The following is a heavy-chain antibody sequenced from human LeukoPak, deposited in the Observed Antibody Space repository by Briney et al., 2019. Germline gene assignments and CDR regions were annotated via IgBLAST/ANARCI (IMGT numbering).Heavy chain of an antibody. D-gene: IGHD5-12*01. CDR3: SRSRLGTITSGPFDY. CDR2: ISGYNGNT. CDR1: GYTFSSYG. J-gene: IGHJ4*02. V-gene: IGHV1-18*01. Sequence: ASVKVSCKASGYTFSSYGIDWVRQAPGQGLEWMGWISGYNGNTNYAQKLHGRVSMTTDTSTTTAYMELRSLTSDDTALYYVSRSRLGTITSGPFDYWGRGTLVTVSS.